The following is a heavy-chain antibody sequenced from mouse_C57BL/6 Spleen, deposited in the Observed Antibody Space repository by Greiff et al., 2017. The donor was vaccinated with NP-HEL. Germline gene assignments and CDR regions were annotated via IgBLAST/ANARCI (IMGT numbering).Heavy chain of an antibody. D-gene: IGHD1-1*01. V-gene: IGHV1-82*01. J-gene: IGHJ2*01. CDR3: ARGGNYYGSSYSEYYFDY. Sequence: VQVVESGPELVKPGASVKISCKASGYAFSSSWMNWVKQRPGKGLEWIGRIYPGDGDTNYNGKFKGKATLTADKSSSTAYMQLSSLTSEDSAVYFCARGGNYYGSSYSEYYFDYWGQGTTLTVSS. CDR2: IYPGDGDT. CDR1: GYAFSSSW.